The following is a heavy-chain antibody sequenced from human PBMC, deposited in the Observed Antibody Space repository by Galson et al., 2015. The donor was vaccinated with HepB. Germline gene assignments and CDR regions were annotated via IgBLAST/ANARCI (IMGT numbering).Heavy chain of an antibody. J-gene: IGHJ4*02. CDR1: GFTFSSYA. CDR2: ISGSGGST. V-gene: IGHV3-23*01. CDR3: AKVSPYCSGGSCYSDY. Sequence: SLRLSCAASGFTFSSYAMSWVRQAPGKGLEWVSAISGSGGSTYYADSVKGRFTISRDNSKNTLYLQMNSLRAEDTAVYYCAKVSPYCSGGSCYSDYWGQGTLVTVSS. D-gene: IGHD2-15*01.